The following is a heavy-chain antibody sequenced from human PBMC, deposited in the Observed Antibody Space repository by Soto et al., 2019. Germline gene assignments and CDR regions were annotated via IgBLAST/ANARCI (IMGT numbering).Heavy chain of an antibody. CDR1: GFSLSTSGVG. CDR3: AHKGGGPAHFDY. V-gene: IGHV2-5*01. CDR2: IYWNDDK. D-gene: IGHD3-16*01. Sequence: SGPTLVKPTQTLTLTCTFSGFSLSTSGVGVGWIRQPPGKALEWLALIYWNDDKRYSPSLKSRLTITKDTSKNQVVLTMTNMDPVDTATYYCAHKGGGPAHFDYWGQGTLVTVSS. J-gene: IGHJ4*02.